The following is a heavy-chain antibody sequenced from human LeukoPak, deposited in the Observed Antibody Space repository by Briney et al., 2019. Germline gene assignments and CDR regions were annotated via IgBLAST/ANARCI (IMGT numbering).Heavy chain of an antibody. CDR3: AKDAAYSGYEFYLDY. V-gene: IGHV3-43D*03. CDR1: GFTFNDYT. J-gene: IGHJ4*02. D-gene: IGHD5-12*01. CDR2: ISWDGGRT. Sequence: GGSLRLSCAASGFTFNDYTMHWVRQAPGKGPEWVSLISWDGGRTYYADSVKGRFTISRDNSKNSLYLQMNSLRAEDTALYYCAKDAAYSGYEFYLDYWGQGTLVTVSS.